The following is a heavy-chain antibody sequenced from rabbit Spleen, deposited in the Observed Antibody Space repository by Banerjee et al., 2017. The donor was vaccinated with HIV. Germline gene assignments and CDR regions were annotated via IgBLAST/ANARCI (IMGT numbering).Heavy chain of an antibody. J-gene: IGHJ3*01. CDR2: IDTNDGGT. CDR3: TRAIVPWLGLTRLDL. D-gene: IGHD4-1*01. V-gene: IGHV1S43*01. CDR1: GIDFSSYCY. Sequence: QQQLEESGGGLVRPGGTLTLTCKASGIDFSSYCYMCWVRQAPGKGLEWIACIDTNDGGTGYANWVNGRFTISSDNAQSTVDLKTTGLTAADPAAYFCTRAIVPWLGLTRLDLWGPGTLVTVS.